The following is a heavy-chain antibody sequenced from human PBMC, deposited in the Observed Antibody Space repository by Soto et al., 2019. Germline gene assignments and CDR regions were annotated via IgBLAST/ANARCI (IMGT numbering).Heavy chain of an antibody. CDR3: ARRRSGDYDLDY. J-gene: IGHJ4*02. Sequence: SETLSLTCTVSGGSISSYYWSWIRQPPGKGLEWIGYIYYSGSTNYNPSLKSRVTISVDTSKNQFSLKLSAVTAADTAVYYCARRRSGDYDLDYWGQGTLVTVSS. CDR2: IYYSGST. V-gene: IGHV4-59*08. D-gene: IGHD4-17*01. CDR1: GGSISSYY.